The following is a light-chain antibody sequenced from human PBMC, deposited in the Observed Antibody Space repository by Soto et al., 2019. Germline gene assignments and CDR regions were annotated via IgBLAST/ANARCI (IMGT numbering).Light chain of an antibody. J-gene: IGKJ2*01. CDR2: AAS. Sequence: DVQMTQSPSSLSAFVGDRVTITCRASQNIRKDLYWYQQKPGKAPTLLIYAASNLQGGVPSRFSGSGSGIEFTLTISSLQPEDFATYYCQQSYSTPPYTFGQGTRLEIK. CDR1: QNIRKD. CDR3: QQSYSTPPYT. V-gene: IGKV1-39*01.